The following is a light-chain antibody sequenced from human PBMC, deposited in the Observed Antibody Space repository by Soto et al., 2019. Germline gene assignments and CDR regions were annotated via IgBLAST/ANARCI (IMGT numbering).Light chain of an antibody. CDR2: AAS. CDR1: QSISTY. V-gene: IGKV1-39*01. J-gene: IGKJ1*01. CDR3: QQSYSIPWT. Sequence: DIQMTQSPSSLSASVGDRVTITCRASQSISTYLNWYHQKPGKAPNLLIYAASSLQSGVPSRFSGSGSGTDFTLTISSLQPEDFAIYYCQQSYSIPWTFGQGTKVEIK.